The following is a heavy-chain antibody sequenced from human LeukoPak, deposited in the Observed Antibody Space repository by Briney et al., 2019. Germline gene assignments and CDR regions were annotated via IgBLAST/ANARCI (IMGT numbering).Heavy chain of an antibody. Sequence: GASLRLSCAASGFTFSNAWMSWVRQAPGKGLEWVGRIKSKTDGGTTDYAAPVKGRFTISRDDSKNTLYLQMNSLKTEDTAVYYCTTAGWELYYFDYWGQGTLVTVSS. CDR3: TTAGWELYYFDY. D-gene: IGHD1-26*01. CDR1: GFTFSNAW. CDR2: IKSKTDGGTT. V-gene: IGHV3-15*01. J-gene: IGHJ4*02.